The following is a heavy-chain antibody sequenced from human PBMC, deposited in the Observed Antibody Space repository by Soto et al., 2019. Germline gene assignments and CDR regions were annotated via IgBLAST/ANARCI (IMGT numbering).Heavy chain of an antibody. Sequence: GGSLRLSCSASGFTFSEYSMHWVRQAPGKGLQYVSTISSDGDITYYADSVKGRFTISRDNSKNTLYLQMNSLRPEDTAVYYCVKVSTFYNILTGYYSTNFFDPWGQGTLVTVSS. CDR1: GFTFSEYS. D-gene: IGHD3-9*01. V-gene: IGHV3-64D*06. CDR2: ISSDGDIT. J-gene: IGHJ5*02. CDR3: VKVSTFYNILTGYYSTNFFDP.